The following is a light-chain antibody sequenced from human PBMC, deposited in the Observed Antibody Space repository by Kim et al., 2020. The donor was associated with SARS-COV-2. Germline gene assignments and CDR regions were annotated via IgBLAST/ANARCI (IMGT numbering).Light chain of an antibody. V-gene: IGLV3-1*01. CDR2: QDD. CDR1: TIEKKL. CDR3: QTWARATAF. J-gene: IGLJ2*01. Sequence: SYELTQPPSVSVSPGQTVNISCSGHTIEKKLIYWYQRRPGQSPALVIFQDDKRPAGTPERFSGSNTGDTATLTISGTQRLDEADYYCQTWARATAFFGGG.